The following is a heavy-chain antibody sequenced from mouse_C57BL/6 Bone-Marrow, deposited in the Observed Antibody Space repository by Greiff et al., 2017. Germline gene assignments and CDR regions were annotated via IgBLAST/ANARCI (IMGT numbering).Heavy chain of an antibody. J-gene: IGHJ2*01. CDR2: IYPGSGST. V-gene: IGHV1-55*01. CDR1: GYTFTSYW. CDR3: ARPRQGY. D-gene: IGHD2-12*01. Sequence: QVQLKQSGAELVRPGASVKLSCKASGYTFTSYWITWVKQRPGQGLEWIGDIYPGSGSTNYNEKFKSKATLTVDTSSSTAYMQLSSLTSEDSAVYYCARPRQGYWGQGTTLTVSS.